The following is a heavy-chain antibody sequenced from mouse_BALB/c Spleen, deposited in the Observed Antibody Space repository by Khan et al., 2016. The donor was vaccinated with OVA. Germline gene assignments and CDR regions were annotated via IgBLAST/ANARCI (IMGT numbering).Heavy chain of an antibody. J-gene: IGHJ1*01. D-gene: IGHD2-1*01. CDR2: IWTGGST. CDR1: GFSLTSYG. Sequence: QVQLKESGPGLVAPSQSLSITCTVSGFSLTSYGVHWVRQPPGKGLEWLRVIWTGGSTNYNSALMSRLSISKDNSKSQVFLKMNSLQTDDTAMYYCARYYGNYGWYFDVWGAGTTVTVSS. V-gene: IGHV2-9*02. CDR3: ARYYGNYGWYFDV.